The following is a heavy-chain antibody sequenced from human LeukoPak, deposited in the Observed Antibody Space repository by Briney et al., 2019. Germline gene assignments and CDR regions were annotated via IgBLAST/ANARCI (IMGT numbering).Heavy chain of an antibody. D-gene: IGHD5-18*01. V-gene: IGHV3-48*01. CDR2: ISSSSSTI. CDR1: GFTFSSYG. J-gene: IGHJ4*02. CDR3: AREQLWLPN. Sequence: SGGSLRLSCAASGFTFSSYGMTWVRQAPGKGLEWVSYISSSSSTIYYADSVKGRFTISRDNAKNSLYLQMNSLRAEDTAVYYCAREQLWLPNWGQGTLVTVSS.